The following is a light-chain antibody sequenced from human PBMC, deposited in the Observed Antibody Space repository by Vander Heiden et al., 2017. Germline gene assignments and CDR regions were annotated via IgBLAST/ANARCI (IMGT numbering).Light chain of an antibody. J-gene: IGLJ1*01. CDR3: SAWDGSLNAHV. CDR1: SSNIGDNT. CDR2: SDH. Sequence: QSVLTQPPSASATPGQRVTIPRSGSSSNIGDNTVNWYQQFPATAPKLLIYSDHQRPSGVSDRFSGSKSGTSASLAITGLQSEDEADYYCSAWDGSLNAHVFGTGTRVTVL. V-gene: IGLV1-44*01.